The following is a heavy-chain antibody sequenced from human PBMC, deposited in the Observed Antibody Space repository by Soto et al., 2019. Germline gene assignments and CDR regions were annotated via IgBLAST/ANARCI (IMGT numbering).Heavy chain of an antibody. V-gene: IGHV4-31*03. CDR2: IYDIGSP. Sequence: QLQESGPGLLKPSQTLPLTCSVSGAAVSGGGQYWNWVRQLPGKGLEWIGNIYDIGSPDYNPSLKSRVTISLDTSKNQFSLTLISVTAADTAVYYCARERVLGDGGGFDVWGQGTTVTVSS. CDR1: GAAVSGGGQY. CDR3: ARERVLGDGGGFDV. J-gene: IGHJ6*02. D-gene: IGHD3-16*01.